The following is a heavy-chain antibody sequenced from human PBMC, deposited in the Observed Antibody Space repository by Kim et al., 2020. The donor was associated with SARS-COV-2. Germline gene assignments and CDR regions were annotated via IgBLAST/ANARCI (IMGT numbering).Heavy chain of an antibody. V-gene: IGHV3-23*01. CDR1: GFTFINYA. J-gene: IGHJ4*02. Sequence: GGSLRLSCAASGFTFINYAMSWVRQAPGKGLEWVSGISSSGFSTYYADSVKGRFTISRDNSKNTLYLQMNSLRAEDTAVYFCAKGTASYYYGSGSYGGYYWGQGTLVTVSS. CDR3: AKGTASYYYGSGSYGGYY. D-gene: IGHD3-10*01. CDR2: ISSSGFST.